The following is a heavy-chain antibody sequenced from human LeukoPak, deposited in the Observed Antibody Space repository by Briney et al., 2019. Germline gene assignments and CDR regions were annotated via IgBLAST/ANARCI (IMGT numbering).Heavy chain of an antibody. CDR3: AKVSFGSSYAFDI. V-gene: IGHV3-23*01. CDR1: GFTFSSYA. CDR2: ISGSGGST. D-gene: IGHD3-10*01. J-gene: IGHJ3*02. Sequence: GGSLRLSCAASGFTFSSYAMSWVRQAPGKGLEWVSAISGSGGSTYYADSVKGRFTISRDNSKNTLYLQMNSLRAEDTAVYCCAKVSFGSSYAFDIWGQGTMVTVSS.